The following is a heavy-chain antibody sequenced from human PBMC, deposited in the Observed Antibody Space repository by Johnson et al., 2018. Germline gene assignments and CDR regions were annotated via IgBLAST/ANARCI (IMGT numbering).Heavy chain of an antibody. CDR1: GFTFSSYA. Sequence: EVQLVESGGGLVQPGGSLRLSCAASGFTFSSYAMSWVRQAPGKGLEWVSAISGSGGSTYYADSVKGRFTISRDNSKNTLYLQMNSLRAEDTAVYYCASQTDYYDSSGYYPAAFDIWGQGTMVTVSS. CDR3: ASQTDYYDSSGYYPAAFDI. V-gene: IGHV3-23*04. CDR2: ISGSGGST. J-gene: IGHJ3*02. D-gene: IGHD3-22*01.